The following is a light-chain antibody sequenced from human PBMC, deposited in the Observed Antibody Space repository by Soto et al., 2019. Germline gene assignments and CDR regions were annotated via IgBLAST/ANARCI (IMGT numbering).Light chain of an antibody. J-gene: IGLJ1*01. CDR1: SSDVGGYNY. CDR2: DVS. Sequence: QSVLTQPASVSGSPGQSITISCTGTSSDVGGYNYVSWYQQHPGKAPKLMIYDVSNRPSGVSNRFSGSKSGNTASLTIFGLQAEDEADYYCSSYTSSSLHVFGTGTKVTVL. V-gene: IGLV2-14*03. CDR3: SSYTSSSLHV.